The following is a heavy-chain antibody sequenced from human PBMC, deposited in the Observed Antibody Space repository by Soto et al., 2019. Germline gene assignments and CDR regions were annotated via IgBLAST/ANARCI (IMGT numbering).Heavy chain of an antibody. J-gene: IGHJ6*02. V-gene: IGHV4-30-4*01. CDR2: IYYSGST. Sequence: SEIMSLNRPVSGGSISRGASYRCWLRQPPGKGLEWIGYIYYSGSTYYNPSLKSRVTISGDTSKNQFSLKLRSVTAADTAVYFCARLGHGMDVWGQGTTVTVSS. CDR3: ARLGHGMDV. CDR1: GGSISRGASY.